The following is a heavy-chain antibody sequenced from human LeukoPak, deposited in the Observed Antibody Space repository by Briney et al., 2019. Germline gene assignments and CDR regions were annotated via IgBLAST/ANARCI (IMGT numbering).Heavy chain of an antibody. Sequence: GGSLRLSCAASGFTLSSYAMTWVRQAPGRGLEWVSSVDGGGGGTYYADSVKGRFTISRDNSKDTLYLQMNGLGAEDTAVYYCARRGDGGRSFDYWGQGTLVTVSS. V-gene: IGHV3-23*01. CDR2: VDGGGGGT. J-gene: IGHJ4*02. D-gene: IGHD4-23*01. CDR1: GFTLSSYA. CDR3: ARRGDGGRSFDY.